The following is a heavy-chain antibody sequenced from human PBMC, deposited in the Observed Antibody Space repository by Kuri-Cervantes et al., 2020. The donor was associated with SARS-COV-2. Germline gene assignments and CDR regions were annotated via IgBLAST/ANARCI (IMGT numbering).Heavy chain of an antibody. Sequence: GGSLRLSCAASGFTFSSYAMHWVRQAPGKGLEWVAVISYDGSNKYYADSVKGRFTISRDNSKNTLYLQMNSLRAEDTAAYYCASPYSSSWREVGVDYWGQGTLVTVSS. D-gene: IGHD6-13*01. CDR2: ISYDGSNK. CDR1: GFTFSSYA. CDR3: ASPYSSSWREVGVDY. V-gene: IGHV3-30-3*01. J-gene: IGHJ4*02.